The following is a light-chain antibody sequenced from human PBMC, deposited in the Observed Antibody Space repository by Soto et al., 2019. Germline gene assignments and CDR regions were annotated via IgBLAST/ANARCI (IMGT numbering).Light chain of an antibody. CDR2: DVS. V-gene: IGLV2-14*01. Sequence: QSVLTQPAYVSGSPGQSITISCTGTSSDVGAYNYVSWYQQHPGKGPKLMIYDVSNRPSGVSDRFSGSKSGNTASLTISGLQAEDEAEYYCSSYTSSNSYVFGTGTKVTVL. J-gene: IGLJ1*01. CDR1: SSDVGAYNY. CDR3: SSYTSSNSYV.